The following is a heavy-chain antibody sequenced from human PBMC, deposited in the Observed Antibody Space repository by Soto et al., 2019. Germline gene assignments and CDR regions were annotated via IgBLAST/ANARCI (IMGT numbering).Heavy chain of an antibody. V-gene: IGHV4-39*01. CDR1: GGSISSSSYY. J-gene: IGHJ3*02. CDR2: IYYSGST. CDR3: ARILWFGFQLDAFDI. Sequence: QLQLQESGPGLVKPSETLSLTCTVSGGSISSSSYYWGWIRQPPGKGLEWIGSIYYSGSTYYNPSLKSRVTISVDTSKNQFSLKLSSVTAADTAVYYCARILWFGFQLDAFDIWGQGTMVTVSS. D-gene: IGHD3-10*01.